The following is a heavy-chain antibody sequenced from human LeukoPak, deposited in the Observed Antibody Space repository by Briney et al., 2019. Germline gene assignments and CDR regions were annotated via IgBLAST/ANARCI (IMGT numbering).Heavy chain of an antibody. Sequence: PGGSLRLSCAASGFTFSSYEMNWVRQAPGKGLEWVSYISSSGTTIYYADSVKGRFTISRDNAKNSLYLQMNSLRAEDTAVYYCARGREGPYNWNEHPNWFDPWGQGTLVTVSS. D-gene: IGHD1-1*01. V-gene: IGHV3-48*03. CDR3: ARGREGPYNWNEHPNWFDP. CDR1: GFTFSSYE. J-gene: IGHJ5*02. CDR2: ISSSGTTI.